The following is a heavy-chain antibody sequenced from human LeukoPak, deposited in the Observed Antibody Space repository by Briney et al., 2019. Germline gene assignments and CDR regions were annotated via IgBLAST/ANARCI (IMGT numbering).Heavy chain of an antibody. CDR3: ARATVTLSGGHAFDI. CDR2: IIPIFGTA. V-gene: IGHV1-69*13. Sequence: SVKVSCKASRGTFSSYAISWVRQAPGKGLEWMGGIIPIFGTANYAQKFQGRVTITADESTSTAYMELSSLRSEDTAVYYCARATVTLSGGHAFDIWGQGTMVTVSS. CDR1: RGTFSSYA. D-gene: IGHD4-17*01. J-gene: IGHJ3*02.